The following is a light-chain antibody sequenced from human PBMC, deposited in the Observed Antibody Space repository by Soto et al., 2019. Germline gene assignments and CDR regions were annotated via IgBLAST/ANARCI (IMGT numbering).Light chain of an antibody. CDR2: DAS. CDR3: QQRSNCPT. J-gene: IGKJ4*01. Sequence: EIVLTQSPATLSLSPGERATLSCRASQSVSSFLAWYHQKPGQAPRLLIYDASNRATGIPARFSGSGSGTVFTLTIRSLAPEDFAFYYCQQRSNCPTFGVGTKVEIK. CDR1: QSVSSF. V-gene: IGKV3-11*01.